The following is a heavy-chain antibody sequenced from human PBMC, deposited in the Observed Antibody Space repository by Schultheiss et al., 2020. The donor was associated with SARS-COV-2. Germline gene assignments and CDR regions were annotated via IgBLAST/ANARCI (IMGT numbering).Heavy chain of an antibody. J-gene: IGHJ4*02. V-gene: IGHV3-33*01. D-gene: IGHD1-26*01. CDR3: GRDLIVGGISGGDY. Sequence: GESLKISCAASGFTFSSYGMHWVRQAPGKGLEWVAVIWFDGNNKYYADSVKGRFTISRDNSKNTLYLQMNSLRAEDTAVYYCGRDLIVGGISGGDYWGQGTLVTVSS. CDR2: IWFDGNNK. CDR1: GFTFSSYG.